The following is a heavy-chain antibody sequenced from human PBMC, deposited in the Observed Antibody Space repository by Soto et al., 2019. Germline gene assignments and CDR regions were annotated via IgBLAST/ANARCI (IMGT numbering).Heavy chain of an antibody. CDR1: GYTFTSYG. Sequence: ASVKVSCKASGYTFTSYGISWVRQAPGQGLEWMGWISAYNGNTNYAQKLQGRFTLSRGNSRSTLLLEMNSLSAEDTAVYYCARGPWLVGDVTSLDYWGQGTQVTVSS. V-gene: IGHV1-18*01. CDR2: ISAYNGNT. D-gene: IGHD6-19*01. CDR3: ARGPWLVGDVTSLDY. J-gene: IGHJ4*02.